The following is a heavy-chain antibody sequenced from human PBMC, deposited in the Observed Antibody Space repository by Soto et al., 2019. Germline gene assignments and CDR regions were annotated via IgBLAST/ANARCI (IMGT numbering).Heavy chain of an antibody. CDR1: GFMFSAYA. CDR3: AKDRPWTGSHSGDY. J-gene: IGHJ4*02. Sequence: PGGSLRLSCTASGFMFSAYAMLWVRQAPGKGLEWVAAMSYDGTNTYYADSLKGRFTISRDNSKNTLYLQMNSLRAEDTAVYYCAKDRPWTGSHSGDYWGQGTLVTVS. V-gene: IGHV3-30-3*01. D-gene: IGHD1-26*01. CDR2: MSYDGTNT.